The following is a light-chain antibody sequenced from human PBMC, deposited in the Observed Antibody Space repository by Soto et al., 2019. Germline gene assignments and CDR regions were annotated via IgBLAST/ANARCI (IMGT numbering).Light chain of an antibody. CDR1: QSVGSSY. V-gene: IGKV3-20*01. CDR2: GAS. CDR3: QQYSSSPPEFT. J-gene: IGKJ3*01. Sequence: EIVLTQSPGTLSVSPGERVTLSCRASQSVGSSYLAWYQQRPGQAPRLLIFGASYRATGIPVRFSGSGSGTDFTLTISRLEPEDFAVYYCQQYSSSPPEFTFGPGTKVDSK.